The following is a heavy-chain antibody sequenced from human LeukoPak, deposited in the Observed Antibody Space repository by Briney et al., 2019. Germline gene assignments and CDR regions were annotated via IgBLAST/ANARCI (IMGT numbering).Heavy chain of an antibody. Sequence: ASVKVCCKASKYTFTTYYMHWVRQAPGQGLEWMGIINPSGGSTSYTQKFQGRVTITRDTSTSTVYMELSSLRSEDTAVYYCARRRGYGDYGGFDYWGQGTLVTVSS. CDR1: KYTFTTYY. D-gene: IGHD4-17*01. V-gene: IGHV1-46*01. J-gene: IGHJ4*02. CDR3: ARRRGYGDYGGFDY. CDR2: INPSGGST.